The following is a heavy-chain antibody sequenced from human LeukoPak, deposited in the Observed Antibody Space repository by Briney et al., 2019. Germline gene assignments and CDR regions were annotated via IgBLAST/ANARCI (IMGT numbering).Heavy chain of an antibody. CDR2: IYSGGST. J-gene: IGHJ6*02. D-gene: IGHD4-17*01. CDR3: ARTTVTTVGGMDV. CDR1: GFTVSSNY. V-gene: IGHV3-53*01. Sequence: GSLRLSCAASGFTVSSNYMSWVRQAPGKGLEWVSVIYSGGSTYYADSVKGRFTISRDNSKNTLYLQMNSLRAEDTAVYYCARTTVTTVGGMDVWGQGTTVTVSS.